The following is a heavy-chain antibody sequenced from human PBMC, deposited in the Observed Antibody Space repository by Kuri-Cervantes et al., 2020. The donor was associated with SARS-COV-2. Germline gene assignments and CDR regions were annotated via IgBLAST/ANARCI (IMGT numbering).Heavy chain of an antibody. V-gene: IGHV5-51*01. J-gene: IGHJ3*02. CDR3: ARQEQAMVRGVIFAVAFDI. CDR1: GYSFTSYW. D-gene: IGHD3-10*01. Sequence: GGSLRLSCKGSGYSFTSYWIGWVRQMPGKGLEWMGIIYPGDSDTSYSPSFQGQVTISADKSISTAYLQWSSLEASDTAMYYCARQEQAMVRGVIFAVAFDIWGQGTMVTVSS. CDR2: IYPGDSDT.